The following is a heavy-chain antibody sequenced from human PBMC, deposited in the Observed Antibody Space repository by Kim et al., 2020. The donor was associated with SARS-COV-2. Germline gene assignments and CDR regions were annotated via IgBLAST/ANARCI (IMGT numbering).Heavy chain of an antibody. V-gene: IGHV4-34*01. CDR1: GGSFSGYY. D-gene: IGHD6-13*01. CDR2: INHSGST. J-gene: IGHJ4*02. Sequence: SETLSLTCAVYGGSFSGYYWSWIRQPPGKGLEWIGEINHSGSTNYNPSLKSRVTISVDTSKNQFSLKLSSVTAADTAVYYCARAPLEQQLSDPRAYYFDYWGQGTLVTVSS. CDR3: ARAPLEQQLSDPRAYYFDY.